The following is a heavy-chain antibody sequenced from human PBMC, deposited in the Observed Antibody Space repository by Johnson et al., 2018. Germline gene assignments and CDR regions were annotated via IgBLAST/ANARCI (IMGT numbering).Heavy chain of an antibody. V-gene: IGHV3-49*03. CDR3: TRDQDDYFYMDD. Sequence: VQLVESGGGLVQPGRSLRLSCTASGFTFDDFAMNWFRQAPDKGLEWVGFIRSKSYPGTTEYAATVKGRFIISRDDSRSIAYLQMNSPKAADTAIYYCTRDQDDYFYMDDWGKGTTVTVS. J-gene: IGHJ6*03. CDR2: IRSKSYPGTT. CDR1: GFTFDDFA.